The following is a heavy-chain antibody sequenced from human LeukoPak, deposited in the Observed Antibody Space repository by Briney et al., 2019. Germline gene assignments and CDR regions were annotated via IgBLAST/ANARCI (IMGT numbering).Heavy chain of an antibody. J-gene: IGHJ4*02. D-gene: IGHD3-3*01. V-gene: IGHV4-39*02. Sequence: SETLSLTCTVSGGSIGSSSYYWGWIRQPPGKGLEWIGSIYYSGSTYYNPSLKSRVTISVDTSKNQFSLKLSSVTAADTAVYYCAREHHDFQIGVDYWGQGTLVTVSS. CDR2: IYYSGST. CDR1: GGSIGSSSYY. CDR3: AREHHDFQIGVDY.